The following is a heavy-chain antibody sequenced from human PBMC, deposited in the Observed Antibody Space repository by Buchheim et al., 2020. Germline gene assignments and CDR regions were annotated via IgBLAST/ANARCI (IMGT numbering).Heavy chain of an antibody. CDR3: ARDHLGFHAFDI. D-gene: IGHD3-16*01. J-gene: IGHJ3*02. Sequence: QVQLVESGGGVVQPGRSLRLSCAASGFTFSSYGMHWVRQAPGKGLEWVSFIWRDGSYKYYADSVKGRFTISRDDSKNTLYLQMNSLRAEDTAVYHCARDHLGFHAFDIWGQGT. CDR1: GFTFSSYG. V-gene: IGHV3-33*01. CDR2: IWRDGSYK.